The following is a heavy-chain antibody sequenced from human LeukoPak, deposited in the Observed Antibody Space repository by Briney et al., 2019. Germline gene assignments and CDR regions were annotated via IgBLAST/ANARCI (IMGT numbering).Heavy chain of an antibody. V-gene: IGHV4-34*01. D-gene: IGHD1-26*01. CDR2: INHSGST. CDR3: ARAGRTYRSGATIGYYFDY. Sequence: SETLSLTCTVSGGSISSYYWSWIRQPPGKGLEWIGEINHSGSTNYNPSLKSRVTISVDTSKNQFSLKLSSVTAADTAVYYCARAGRTYRSGATIGYYFDYWGQGTLVTVSS. J-gene: IGHJ4*02. CDR1: GGSISSYY.